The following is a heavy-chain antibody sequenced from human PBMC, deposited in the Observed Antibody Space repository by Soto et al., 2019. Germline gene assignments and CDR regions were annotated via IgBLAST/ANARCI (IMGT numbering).Heavy chain of an antibody. V-gene: IGHV1-18*01. CDR1: GYTFTSYG. Sequence: RASVKVSCKASGYTFTSYGISWVRQAPGQGLEWMGWISAYNGNTNYAQKLQGRVTMTTDTSTSTAYMELRSLRSDDTAVYYCARVWFGELPRDFDYWGQGTLVTVSS. J-gene: IGHJ4*02. CDR3: ARVWFGELPRDFDY. CDR2: ISAYNGNT. D-gene: IGHD3-10*01.